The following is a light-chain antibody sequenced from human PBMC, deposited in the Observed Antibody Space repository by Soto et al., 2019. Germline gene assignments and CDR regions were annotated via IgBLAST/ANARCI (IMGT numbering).Light chain of an antibody. Sequence: DIQMAQSPSSLSASVGDRVTITCRASQGINNYVAWYQQRPGKVPNLLIYAASTLQSGVPTRFSGDGSGTDFTLTISNLLPEDVATYYFQNYASAPPAFGGGTKVEIK. J-gene: IGKJ4*01. CDR2: AAS. CDR1: QGINNY. V-gene: IGKV1-27*01. CDR3: QNYASAPPA.